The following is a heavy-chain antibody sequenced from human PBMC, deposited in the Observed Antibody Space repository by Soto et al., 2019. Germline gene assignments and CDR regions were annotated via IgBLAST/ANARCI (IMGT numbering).Heavy chain of an antibody. CDR1: GASISNYY. CDR3: ARGSAMVGGVLMNVPYALAV. CDR2: VFYSGRT. J-gene: IGHJ6*02. V-gene: IGHV4-59*01. Sequence: QVQLQESGPGLVKPSETLSLTCIVSGASISNYYWSWFRQPPEKGLEYIGYVFYSGRTGYNPSLKSRVRISVDTSKNHFSLTLTSVTAADTAVYYCARGSAMVGGVLMNVPYALAVWGQGTTVTVSS. D-gene: IGHD3-10*01.